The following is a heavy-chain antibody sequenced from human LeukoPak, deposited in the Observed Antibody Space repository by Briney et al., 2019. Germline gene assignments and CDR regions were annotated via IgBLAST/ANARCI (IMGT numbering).Heavy chain of an antibody. CDR2: ISYDGSNK. V-gene: IGHV3-30*18. CDR1: GFTFSSYA. Sequence: PGRSLRLSCAASGFTFSSYAMHWVRQAPGKGLEWVAVISYDGSNKYYADSVKGRFTISRDNSKNTLYLQMNSLRAEDTAVYYCAKKKESGYAYYYDSSGYFDYWGQGTLVTVSS. D-gene: IGHD3-22*01. CDR3: AKKKESGYAYYYDSSGYFDY. J-gene: IGHJ4*02.